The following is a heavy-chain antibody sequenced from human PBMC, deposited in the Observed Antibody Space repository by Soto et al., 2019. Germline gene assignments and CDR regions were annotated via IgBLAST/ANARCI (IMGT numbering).Heavy chain of an antibody. J-gene: IGHJ4*02. Sequence: SETLSLTCSVSGGSVSNKTYYWSWIRPPPGKRMEWIGYVYYSGTTNYNPSLKSRVTISVDTSKNQYSLKLSSVTAAETVVYYWASLLSAAVTFIDYWGQGTLVTVSS. CDR3: ASLLSAAVTFIDY. D-gene: IGHD6-25*01. CDR2: VYYSGTT. CDR1: GGSVSNKTYY. V-gene: IGHV4-61*01.